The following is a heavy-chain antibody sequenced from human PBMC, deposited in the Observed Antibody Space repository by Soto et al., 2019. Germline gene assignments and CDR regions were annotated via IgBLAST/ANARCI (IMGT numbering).Heavy chain of an antibody. D-gene: IGHD3-10*01. Sequence: QITLKESGPTLVKPTQTLTLTCTFSGFSLTTRGVGVGWIRQPPGKALECLALIYWDDDKRYSPSLQSRLSLTKDTPTNQGVLTITNVDPVDTAPYYCAHIPNYYQYYWFDPWGQGTLVSVSS. CDR1: GFSLTTRGVG. V-gene: IGHV2-5*02. CDR3: AHIPNYYQYYWFDP. CDR2: IYWDDDK. J-gene: IGHJ5*02.